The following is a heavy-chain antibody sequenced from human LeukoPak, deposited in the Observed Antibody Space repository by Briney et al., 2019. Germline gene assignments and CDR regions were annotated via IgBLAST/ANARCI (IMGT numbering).Heavy chain of an antibody. Sequence: SQTLSLTCTLAGGSITSYYCSWIRHPPGKGLEWLGYIYYSGSTNYNPSLKSRVTISVDTSKNQFSLKLSSVTAADTAVYYCALRMVRGVIDWFDPWGQGTLVTVSS. J-gene: IGHJ5*02. V-gene: IGHV4-59*01. D-gene: IGHD3-10*01. CDR3: ALRMVRGVIDWFDP. CDR1: GGSITSYY. CDR2: IYYSGST.